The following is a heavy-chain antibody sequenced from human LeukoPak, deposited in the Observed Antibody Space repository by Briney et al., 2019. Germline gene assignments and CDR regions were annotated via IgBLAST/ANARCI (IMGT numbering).Heavy chain of an antibody. CDR2: ISYDGSNK. V-gene: IGHV3-30*18. D-gene: IGHD3-10*01. Sequence: GGSLRLSCAASGFTFSSYGMHWVRQAPGKGLEWVAVISYDGSNKYYADSVKGRFTISRDNSKNTLYLQMNSLRAEDTAVYYCAKDGRITMVRGAPYYFDYWGQGTLVTVSS. CDR1: GFTFSSYG. CDR3: AKDGRITMVRGAPYYFDY. J-gene: IGHJ4*02.